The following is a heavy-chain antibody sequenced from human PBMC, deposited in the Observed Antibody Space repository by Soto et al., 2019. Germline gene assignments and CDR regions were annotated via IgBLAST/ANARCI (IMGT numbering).Heavy chain of an antibody. CDR2: VSVPSGDT. CDR1: GYSFSSFG. CDR3: ARTCRSGGSCYLEY. J-gene: IGHJ4*02. V-gene: IGHV1-18*01. D-gene: IGHD2-15*01. Sequence: QVQLVQSGAEVKEPGASVKVSCKASGYSFSSFGISWVRQAPGQGLEWVGWVSVPSGDTSSAQNFQGRVTVTTDTSTSTAYLEVGSLTSDDTAVYYCARTCRSGGSCYLEYWGEGTLVTVSS.